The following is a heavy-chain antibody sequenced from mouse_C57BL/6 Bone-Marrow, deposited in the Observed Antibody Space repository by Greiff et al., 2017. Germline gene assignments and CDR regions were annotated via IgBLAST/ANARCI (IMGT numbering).Heavy chain of an antibody. Sequence: QVQLQQSGAELARPGASVKMSCKASGYTFTSYTMHWVKQRPGQGLEWIGYINPSSGYTKYNQKFKDKATLTADKSSSTAYMQLSSLTSEDSAVYYCARSYYYGSSPYYCDYWGQGTTLTVAS. D-gene: IGHD1-1*01. J-gene: IGHJ2*01. V-gene: IGHV1-4*01. CDR1: GYTFTSYT. CDR3: ARSYYYGSSPYYCDY. CDR2: INPSSGYT.